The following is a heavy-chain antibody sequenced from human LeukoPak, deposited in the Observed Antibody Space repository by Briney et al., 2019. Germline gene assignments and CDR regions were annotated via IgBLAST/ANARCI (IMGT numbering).Heavy chain of an antibody. CDR1: GYTFTSYA. CDR2: INTNTGNP. V-gene: IGHV7-4-1*02. CDR3: GREYIDPTLGYYGSGSYIDY. J-gene: IGHJ4*02. D-gene: IGHD3-10*01. Sequence: ASVKVSCKASGYTFTSYAMNWVRQAPGQGLEWMGWINTNTGNPTYAQGFTGRFVFSLDTSVSTAYLQISSLKAEDTAVHYCGREYIDPTLGYYGSGSYIDYWGQGTLVTVSS.